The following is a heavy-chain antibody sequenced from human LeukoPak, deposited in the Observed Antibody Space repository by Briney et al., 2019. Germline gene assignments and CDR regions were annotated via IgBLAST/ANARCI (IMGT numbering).Heavy chain of an antibody. CDR2: INHSGST. J-gene: IGHJ4*02. Sequence: PSETLSLTCAVYGGSFSGYYWSWIRQPPGKGLEWIGEINHSGSTNYNPSLKSRVTISVDTSKNQFSLKLSSVTAADTAVYYCARGAHYDYVWGSYLTTFDYWGQGTLVTVSS. CDR1: GGSFSGYY. V-gene: IGHV4-34*01. D-gene: IGHD3-16*02. CDR3: ARGAHYDYVWGSYLTTFDY.